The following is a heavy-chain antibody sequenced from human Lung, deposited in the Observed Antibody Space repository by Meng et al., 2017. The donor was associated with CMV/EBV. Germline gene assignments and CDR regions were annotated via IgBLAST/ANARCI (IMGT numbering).Heavy chain of an antibody. J-gene: IGHJ4*02. V-gene: IGHV3-20*04. D-gene: IGHD1-1*01. CDR2: ITRNGEST. CDR3: ASRYLGRPVDD. CDR1: KFTFDVYG. Sequence: GGSXRLXCAASKFTFDVYGMSWVRQTPGKEVEWVSGITRNGESTGHADSVKGRFTISRNNIKNPLYLQMNSLRAEDTAFYYCASRYLGRPVDDWGQGTLVTFSS.